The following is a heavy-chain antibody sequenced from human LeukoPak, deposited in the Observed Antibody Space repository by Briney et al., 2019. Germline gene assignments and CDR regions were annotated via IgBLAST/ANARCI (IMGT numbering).Heavy chain of an antibody. CDR3: ARDSRGYSSSSYFDV. CDR1: AGSISSSSYY. V-gene: IGHV4-39*07. CDR2: IYYSGST. Sequence: SETLSLTCTVSAGSISSSSYYWGWLRQPPGTGLEWFGNIYYSGSTYYNPSLKSRVTISLDKSKNQFSLRLSSVTAADTAVYYCARDSRGYSSSSYFDVWGRGTLVTVSS. J-gene: IGHJ2*01. D-gene: IGHD6-6*01.